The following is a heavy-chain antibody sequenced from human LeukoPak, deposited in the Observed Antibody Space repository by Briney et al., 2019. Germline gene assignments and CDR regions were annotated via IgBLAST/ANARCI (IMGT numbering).Heavy chain of an antibody. D-gene: IGHD6-19*01. J-gene: IGHJ4*02. CDR3: ARGPEYSSGWCLDY. Sequence: SETLSLTCPVSGNSISNYYWSCIRQPAGEGLEWIGRMYLSGTTKYNPSLKSRVTRSGDTSKNQFSLKLRSVTAADTAVYYCARGPEYSSGWCLDYWGQGTLVTVSS. CDR1: GNSISNYY. CDR2: MYLSGTT. V-gene: IGHV4-4*07.